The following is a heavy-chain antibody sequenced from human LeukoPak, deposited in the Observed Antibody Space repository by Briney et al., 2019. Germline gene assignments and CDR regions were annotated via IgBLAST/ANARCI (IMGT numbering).Heavy chain of an antibody. CDR2: FNHNWGA. CDR3: AASLWFGIYPEY. J-gene: IGHJ4*02. CDR1: SGSFSGYY. D-gene: IGHD3-10*01. V-gene: IGHV4-34*01. Sequence: PSETLSLTCAVYSGSFSGYYWTWFRQPPGKGLEWIGEFNHNWGAKYNPSLQSRVTISVDTSNNHLSLSLNSVTTADTAVYYYAASLWFGIYPEYWGQGSLVTVSS.